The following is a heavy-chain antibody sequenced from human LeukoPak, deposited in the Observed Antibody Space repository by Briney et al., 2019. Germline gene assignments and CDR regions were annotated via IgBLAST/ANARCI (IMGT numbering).Heavy chain of an antibody. V-gene: IGHV4-61*02. CDR2: ISTSGST. Sequence: PSETLSLTCTVSGGSISSGSYYWSWIRQPAEKGLEWIGRISTSGSTNYNPSLKSRVTISVDTSKNQFSLNLSSVTAADTAVYYCARALYSSSYESYYYYMDVGGKGPTVTVPS. J-gene: IGHJ6*03. CDR1: GGSISSGSYY. D-gene: IGHD6-13*01. CDR3: ARALYSSSYESYYYYMDV.